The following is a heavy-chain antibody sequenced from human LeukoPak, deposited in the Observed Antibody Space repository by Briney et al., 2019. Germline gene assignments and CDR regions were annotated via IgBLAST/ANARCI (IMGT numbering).Heavy chain of an antibody. J-gene: IGHJ5*02. D-gene: IGHD5-24*01. V-gene: IGHV1-69*13. CDR1: GGTFSSYA. Sequence: GASVKVSCKASGGTFSSYAISWVRQAPGQGLEWMGGIIPIFGTANYAQKFQGRVTITADESTSTAYMELSSLRSGDTAVYYCARQGDGYNEGFDPWGQGTLVTASS. CDR3: ARQGDGYNEGFDP. CDR2: IIPIFGTA.